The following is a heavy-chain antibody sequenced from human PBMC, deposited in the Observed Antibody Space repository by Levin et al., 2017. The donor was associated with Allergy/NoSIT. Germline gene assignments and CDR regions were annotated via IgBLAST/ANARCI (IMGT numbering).Heavy chain of an antibody. CDR2: IKEDGSEE. CDR3: VRDRGGRSGMDV. D-gene: IGHD3-16*01. J-gene: IGHJ6*02. Sequence: AGGSLRLSCAASGFSFRSYWMIWVRLAPGKGLEWVANIKEDGSEEHYVDSVKGRFTISRDNAKNSMYLQMHSLRAEDTALYYCVRDRGGRSGMDVWGQGTTVIVSS. CDR1: GFSFRSYW. V-gene: IGHV3-7*01.